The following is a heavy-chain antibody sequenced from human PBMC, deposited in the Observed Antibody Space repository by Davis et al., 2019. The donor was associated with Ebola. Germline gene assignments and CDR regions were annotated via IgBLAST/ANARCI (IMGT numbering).Heavy chain of an antibody. Sequence: SETLSLTCTVSGGSIRSSSYYWGWIRQHPGKGLEWIGYIYYSGSTYYNPSLKSRVTISVDTSKNQFSLKLSSVTAADTAVYYCARALEWLFDAFDIWGQGTMVTVSS. CDR1: GGSIRSSSYY. CDR3: ARALEWLFDAFDI. V-gene: IGHV4-31*03. J-gene: IGHJ3*02. CDR2: IYYSGST. D-gene: IGHD3-3*01.